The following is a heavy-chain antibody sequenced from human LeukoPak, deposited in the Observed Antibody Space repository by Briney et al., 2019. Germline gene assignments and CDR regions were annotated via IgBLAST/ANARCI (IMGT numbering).Heavy chain of an antibody. CDR1: GGSISSGGYY. CDR3: ARGRSETMIVVAGMAFDI. J-gene: IGHJ3*02. CDR2: IYYSGST. Sequence: SETLSLTCTVSGGSISSGGYYWSWIRQHPGKGLEWIGYIYYSGSTYYNPSLKSRVTISVDTSKNQFSLKLSSVTAADTAVYYCARGRSETMIVVAGMAFDIWGQGTMVTVSS. V-gene: IGHV4-31*03. D-gene: IGHD3-22*01.